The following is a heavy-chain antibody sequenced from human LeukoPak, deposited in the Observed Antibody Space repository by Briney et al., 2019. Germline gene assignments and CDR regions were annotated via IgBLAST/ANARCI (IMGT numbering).Heavy chain of an antibody. CDR1: GYTLTELS. V-gene: IGHV1-24*01. Sequence: ASVKVSCKVSGYTLTELSMHWVRQAPGKGLEWMGGFDPEDGETIYAQKFQGSVTMTEDTSTDTAYMELSSLRSEDTAVYYCATFQSGYSSYWFDPWGQGTLVTVSS. D-gene: IGHD3-3*01. CDR3: ATFQSGYSSYWFDP. CDR2: FDPEDGET. J-gene: IGHJ5*02.